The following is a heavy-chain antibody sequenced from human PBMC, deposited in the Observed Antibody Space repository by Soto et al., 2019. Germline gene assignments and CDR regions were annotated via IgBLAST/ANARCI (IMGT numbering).Heavy chain of an antibody. CDR2: ISWNSGSI. D-gene: IGHD6-19*01. J-gene: IGHJ4*02. V-gene: IGHV3-9*03. Sequence: EVQLVESGGGLVQPGRSLRLSCAASGFTFDDYAMHWVRQAPGKGLEWVSGISWNSGSIGYADSVKGRFTISRDNAKNSLYLQMNSLRAEDMALYYCAKDLVYSSGWYVFDYWGQGTLVTVSS. CDR1: GFTFDDYA. CDR3: AKDLVYSSGWYVFDY.